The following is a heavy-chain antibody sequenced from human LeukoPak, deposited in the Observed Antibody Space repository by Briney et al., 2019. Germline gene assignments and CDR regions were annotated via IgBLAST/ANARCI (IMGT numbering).Heavy chain of an antibody. CDR3: AKDTRYGSETFGAFDI. J-gene: IGHJ3*02. CDR2: TSGGGGDT. V-gene: IGHV3-23*01. Sequence: GGSLRLSCSASGFTFSSYAMHWVRQAPGKGLEWVSGTSGGGGDTSYAGSVKGRFTISRDNSKNTLYLHMNSLRAEDTAVYYCAKDTRYGSETFGAFDIWGQGTMITVSS. D-gene: IGHD3-10*01. CDR1: GFTFSSYA.